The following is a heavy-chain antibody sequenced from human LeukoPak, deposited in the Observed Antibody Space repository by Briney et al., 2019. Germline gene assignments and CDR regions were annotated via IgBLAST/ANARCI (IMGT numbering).Heavy chain of an antibody. V-gene: IGHV4-38-2*02. CDR3: ARDLIRVAAAGTGGY. J-gene: IGHJ4*02. Sequence: PSETLSLTCAVYGGSFSGYYWGWIRQPPGKGLEWIGSIYHSGSTYYNPSLKSRVTISVDTSKNQFSLKLSSVTAADTAVYYCARDLIRVAAAGTGGYWGQGTLVTVSS. D-gene: IGHD6-13*01. CDR2: IYHSGST. CDR1: GGSFSGYY.